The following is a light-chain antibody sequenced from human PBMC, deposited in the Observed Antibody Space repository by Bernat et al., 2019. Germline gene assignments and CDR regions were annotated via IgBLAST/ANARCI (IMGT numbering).Light chain of an antibody. CDR3: CSYAGSSTV. J-gene: IGLJ3*02. V-gene: IGLV2-23*02. CDR2: EVS. CDR1: SIDVGIYNL. Sequence: QSALTQPASVSGSPGPSITISCTGTSIDVGIYNLVSWYQQHTGEAPKLMIYEVSKRPSGVSNRFSGSKSGNTVSLPISVLQAEDEADYSFCSYAGSSTVFGGGTRLTVL.